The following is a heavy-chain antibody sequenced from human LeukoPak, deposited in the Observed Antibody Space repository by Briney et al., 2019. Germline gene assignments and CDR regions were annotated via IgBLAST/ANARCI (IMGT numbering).Heavy chain of an antibody. CDR2: ISAYNGNT. V-gene: IGHV1-18*01. J-gene: IGHJ6*03. CDR3: ARSLGYYDSSGYYLNYYYYYYMDV. Sequence: ASVKVSXKASGYTFTSYGISWVRQAPGQGLEWMGWISAYNGNTNYAQKLQGRVTMTTDTSTSTAYMELRSLRSDDTAVYYCARSLGYYDSSGYYLNYYYYYYMDVWGKGTTVTVSS. D-gene: IGHD3-22*01. CDR1: GYTFTSYG.